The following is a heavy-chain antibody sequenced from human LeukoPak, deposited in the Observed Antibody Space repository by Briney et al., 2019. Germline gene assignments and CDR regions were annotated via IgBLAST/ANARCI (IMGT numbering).Heavy chain of an antibody. Sequence: GGSLRLSCAASGFTFSSYNMNWVRQAPGQGLEWVSSITSGSSYIYYADSVKGRFTISRDNAKNSLYLQMNSLRAEDTAVYYCARETRYSYGGFNYTIFDYWGQGTLVTVSS. V-gene: IGHV3-21*01. CDR3: ARETRYSYGGFNYTIFDY. J-gene: IGHJ4*02. D-gene: IGHD5-18*01. CDR1: GFTFSSYN. CDR2: ITSGSSYI.